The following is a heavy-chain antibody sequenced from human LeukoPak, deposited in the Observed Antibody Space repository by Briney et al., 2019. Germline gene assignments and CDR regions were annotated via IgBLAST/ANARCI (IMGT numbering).Heavy chain of an antibody. V-gene: IGHV3-9*01. J-gene: IGHJ4*02. CDR2: ISWNSGSI. D-gene: IGHD3-22*01. CDR1: GFTFDDYA. CDR3: AKDLRYYDSSGLDY. Sequence: GGSLRLSCAASGFTFDDYAMHWVRQAPGKGLEWVSGISWNSGSIGYADSVKGRFTISRDNAKNSLYLQMNSLRAGDTALYYCAKDLRYYDSSGLDYWGQGTLVTVSS.